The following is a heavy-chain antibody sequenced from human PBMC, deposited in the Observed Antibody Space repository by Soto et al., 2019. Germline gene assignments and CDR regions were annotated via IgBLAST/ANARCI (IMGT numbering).Heavy chain of an antibody. V-gene: IGHV1-3*01. CDR3: ARPRSGSYYYGMDV. Sequence: ASVKVSCKASGYTFTSYAMHWVRQAPGQRLEWMGWINAGNGNTKYSQKFQGRVTMTRNTSIITAYMELSSLRSEDTAVYYCARPRSGSYYYGMDVWGQGTAVTVSS. CDR2: INAGNGNT. J-gene: IGHJ6*02. CDR1: GYTFTSYA. D-gene: IGHD3-3*01.